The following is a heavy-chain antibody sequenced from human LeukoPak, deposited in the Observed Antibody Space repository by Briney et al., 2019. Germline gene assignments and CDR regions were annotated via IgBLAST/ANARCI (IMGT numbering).Heavy chain of an antibody. CDR2: MNPNNGNT. CDR1: GYTFSTCD. J-gene: IGHJ4*02. Sequence: ASVKVSCKASGYTFSTCDINWVRQAPGQGLEWMGWMNPNNGNTGYAKKFQGRVTITRDTSISTAYVELSSLTSEDTAVYYCARGPLTSGVRYFDYWGQGTLVTVSS. V-gene: IGHV1-8*03. D-gene: IGHD3-3*01. CDR3: ARGPLTSGVRYFDY.